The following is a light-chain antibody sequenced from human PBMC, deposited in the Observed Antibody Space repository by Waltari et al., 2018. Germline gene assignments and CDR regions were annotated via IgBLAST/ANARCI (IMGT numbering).Light chain of an antibody. V-gene: IGLV2-11*01. Sequence: QSVLTQPRSVSGSPGQSVTISCTGTSSDVGDSKSVSWYQQRPGKAPQLIISDVTKRPSGVPDRFSGSKSGNTASLTISGLQTEDEADYFCGSYAGSYSWVFGGGTEVTVL. CDR1: SSDVGDSKS. J-gene: IGLJ2*01. CDR3: GSYAGSYSWV. CDR2: DVT.